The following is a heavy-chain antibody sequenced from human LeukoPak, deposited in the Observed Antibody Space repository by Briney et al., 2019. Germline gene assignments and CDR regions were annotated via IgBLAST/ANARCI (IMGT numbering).Heavy chain of an antibody. CDR1: GFTFSSYG. J-gene: IGHJ3*01. CDR2: IRYDGSNK. D-gene: IGHD4-17*01. V-gene: IGHV3-30*02. CDR3: TKDPNGDYVGAFDF. Sequence: GGPLRLSCAASGFTFSSYGMHWVRQAPGKGLEWVAFIRYDGSNKYYADSVKGRFTISRDNSKSTLFLQMNSLRAEDTAVYYCTKDPNGDYVGAFDFWGQGTMVTVSS.